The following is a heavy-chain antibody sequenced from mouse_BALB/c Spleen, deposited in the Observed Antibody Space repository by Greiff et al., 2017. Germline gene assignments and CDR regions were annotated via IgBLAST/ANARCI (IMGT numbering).Heavy chain of an antibody. Sequence: LQQPGPELVRPGASVKLTCTASGYTFTSYWMHWVKQTHGQGLEWIGNIYPGSGSTNYDEKFKSMGTLTVDTSSSTAYMRLSSLTSEDSAVYYCTRSGGYDTYYYAMDYWGQGTSVTVSS. CDR3: TRSGGYDTYYYAMDY. J-gene: IGHJ4*01. D-gene: IGHD2-2*01. V-gene: IGHV1S22*01. CDR2: IYPGSGST. CDR1: GYTFTSYW.